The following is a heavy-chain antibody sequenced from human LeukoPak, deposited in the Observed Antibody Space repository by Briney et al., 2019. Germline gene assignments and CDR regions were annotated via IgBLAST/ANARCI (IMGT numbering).Heavy chain of an antibody. CDR1: GDSISGSSYY. D-gene: IGHD3-3*01. V-gene: IGHV4-39*01. CDR3: ARQYDFWSGYNWFDP. CDR2: VYYTGST. Sequence: SETLSLTCTVSGDSISGSSYYWAWIRQPPGKGLEWIRSVYYTGSTYYMSSLKSRVTISADTSKNLFSLEVNSMTAADTAVYYCARQYDFWSGYNWFDPWGQGTLVTVSS. J-gene: IGHJ5*02.